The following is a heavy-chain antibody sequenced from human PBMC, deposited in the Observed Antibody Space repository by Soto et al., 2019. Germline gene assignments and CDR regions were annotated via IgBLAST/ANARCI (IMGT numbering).Heavy chain of an antibody. Sequence: PAGSLRLSCAGSGFNFSDYYMVWVRQAPGKGLEWVSSIGRSGVNIHYADSVKGRFTISRDNARNSLYLQMNSLRADDTAKYFCARGINRSGAYWGRGTQVTVSS. V-gene: IGHV3-21*01. CDR3: ARGINRSGAY. CDR2: IGRSGVNI. D-gene: IGHD3-10*01. CDR1: GFNFSDYY. J-gene: IGHJ4*02.